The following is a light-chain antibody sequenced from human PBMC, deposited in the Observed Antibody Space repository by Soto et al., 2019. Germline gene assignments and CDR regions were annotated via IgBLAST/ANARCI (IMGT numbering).Light chain of an antibody. Sequence: EIVLTQSPATLSLSPGERASLSCRASQSVGSYFAWYQQKPGQAPRLLIYDASTRATGIPARFSGSGSGTDFTLTISSLEPEDFAVYYCQQRSVWPVFIFGPGTKVDVK. CDR1: QSVGSY. V-gene: IGKV3-11*01. J-gene: IGKJ3*01. CDR3: QQRSVWPVFI. CDR2: DAS.